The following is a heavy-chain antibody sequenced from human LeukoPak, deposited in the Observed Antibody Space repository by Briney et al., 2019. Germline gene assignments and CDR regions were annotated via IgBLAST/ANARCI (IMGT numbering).Heavy chain of an antibody. D-gene: IGHD2-2*01. CDR3: ARVIENCSSTSCYLPGGDDAFDI. V-gene: IGHV1-8*03. CDR2: MNPNSGNT. J-gene: IGHJ3*02. CDR1: GYTFTSYD. Sequence: SVKVSCKASGYTFTSYDINWVRQATGQGLDWMGWMNPNSGNTGYAQKFQGRVTITRNTSISTAYMELSSLRSDDTAVYYCARVIENCSSTSCYLPGGDDAFDIWGQGTMVTVSS.